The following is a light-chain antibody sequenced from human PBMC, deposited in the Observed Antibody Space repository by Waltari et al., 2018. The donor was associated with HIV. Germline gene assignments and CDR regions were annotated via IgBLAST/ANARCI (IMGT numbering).Light chain of an antibody. V-gene: IGKV3D-20*02. Sequence: EIVLTQSPGTLSLSPGERATLSCRASQSVSSSYLAWYQQKPGQAPRLLIYGASSRATGIPDRFSGSGSGTDFTLTISRLEPEDFAVYYCQQRSNWPPGLTFGGGTKVEIK. CDR2: GAS. CDR1: QSVSSSY. J-gene: IGKJ4*01. CDR3: QQRSNWPPGLT.